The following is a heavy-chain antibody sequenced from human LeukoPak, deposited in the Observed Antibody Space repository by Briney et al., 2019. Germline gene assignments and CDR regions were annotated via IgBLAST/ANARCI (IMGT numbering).Heavy chain of an antibody. V-gene: IGHV3-74*01. J-gene: IGHJ4*02. CDR1: GFTFSTYW. D-gene: IGHD4-17*01. CDR3: ARASTTVPNLLDY. Sequence: GGSLRLSCAASGFTFSTYWMHWVRQAPGKGLVWVSRIKGDGSSAIYADSVKGRFTISRDNSKNTLYLQTSSLRAEDTAVYYCARASTTVPNLLDYWGQGTLVTVSS. CDR2: IKGDGSSA.